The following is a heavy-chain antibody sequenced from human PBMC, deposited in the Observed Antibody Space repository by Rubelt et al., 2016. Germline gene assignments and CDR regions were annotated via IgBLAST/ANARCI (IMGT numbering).Heavy chain of an antibody. D-gene: IGHD2-15*01. CDR3: ARVSVVVSPQYYFDY. J-gene: IGHJ4*02. CDR2: MFHSGTT. V-gene: IGHV4-38-2*02. CDR1: GGSISPFS. Sequence: VQLLQSGPGLVKPSETLSLTCTVSGGSISPFSWSWIRQPPGKGLEWIGSMFHSGTTYYNPSLKSRVTISVETSKSHFSLRLSSVTAADTAVYYCARVSVVVSPQYYFDYWGQGTLVTVSS.